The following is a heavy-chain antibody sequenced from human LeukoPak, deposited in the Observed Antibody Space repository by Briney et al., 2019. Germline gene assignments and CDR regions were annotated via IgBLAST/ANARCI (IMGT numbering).Heavy chain of an antibody. CDR1: GLPFSSSW. V-gene: IGHV3-74*01. J-gene: IGHJ4*02. CDR3: TRGQYSGSWSYYFDY. D-gene: IGHD6-13*01. Sequence: GGSLRLSCAVSGLPFSSSWMHWVRQAPGKGLVWVARIIPDGSSTSYADFVKGRFTISRGNAENTLYLQMNSLGAEDTAVYYCTRGQYSGSWSYYFDYWGQGTLVTASS. CDR2: IIPDGSST.